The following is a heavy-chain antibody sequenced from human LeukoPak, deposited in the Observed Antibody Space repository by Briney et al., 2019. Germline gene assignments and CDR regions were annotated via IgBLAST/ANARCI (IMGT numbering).Heavy chain of an antibody. CDR2: DYYSGTT. Sequence: SETLSLTCTVSGGSVSSTSYYWAWMRQPPGKGLEWIGSDYYSGTTYYNPSLKSRVTISVDTSKNQFSLKLSSVTAADTAVYSCARHNNYGANSMSFDSWGQGTLVTVSS. D-gene: IGHD4-23*01. CDR1: GGSVSSTSYY. V-gene: IGHV4-39*01. CDR3: ARHNNYGANSMSFDS. J-gene: IGHJ4*02.